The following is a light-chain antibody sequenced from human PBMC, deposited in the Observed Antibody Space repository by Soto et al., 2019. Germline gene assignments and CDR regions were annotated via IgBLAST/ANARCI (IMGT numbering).Light chain of an antibody. V-gene: IGKV3-11*01. J-gene: IGKJ4*01. CDR1: QSVSSY. CDR3: QQRSNSPLT. Sequence: EIMLTQSPATLSLSPGERATLSCGASQSVSSYLAWYQQKPGQAPRLLIYDASNRATGIPARFSGSGSGTDFTLTISSLEPEDFEVYYCQQRSNSPLTFGGGTKVDIK. CDR2: DAS.